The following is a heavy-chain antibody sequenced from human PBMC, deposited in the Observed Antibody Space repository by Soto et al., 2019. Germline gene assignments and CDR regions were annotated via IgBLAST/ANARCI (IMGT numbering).Heavy chain of an antibody. D-gene: IGHD6-13*01. J-gene: IGHJ4*02. Sequence: QVQLVESGGGVVQPGRSLRLSCAASGFTFSSYAMHWVRQAPGKGLEWVAVILYDGSNKYYADSVKGRFTISRDNSKNTMYLQMDSLRAEDTAVYYCARRLPGSYSSNWYEVDCWGQGTLVTVSS. CDR2: ILYDGSNK. V-gene: IGHV3-30-3*01. CDR3: ARRLPGSYSSNWYEVDC. CDR1: GFTFSSYA.